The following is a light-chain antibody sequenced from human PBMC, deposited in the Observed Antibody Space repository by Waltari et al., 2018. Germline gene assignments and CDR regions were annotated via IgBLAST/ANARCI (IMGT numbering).Light chain of an antibody. Sequence: QTVVTQEPSLTVSPGGTVTLTCASSTGAVTSGYYPNWFQQKPGQATRALIYSTSNKQSLTPARFSGSLLGGKAALTLSGVQPEDEAEYYCLLYYGGAQLNWVFGGGTKLTVL. CDR2: STS. J-gene: IGLJ3*02. CDR3: LLYYGGAQLNWV. V-gene: IGLV7-43*01. CDR1: TGAVTSGYY.